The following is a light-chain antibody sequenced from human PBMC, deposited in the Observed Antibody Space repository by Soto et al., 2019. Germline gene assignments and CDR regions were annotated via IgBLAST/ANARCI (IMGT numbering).Light chain of an antibody. V-gene: IGKV3-20*01. CDR1: QNIGRN. CDR2: GAS. CDR3: QQYVSSPWA. Sequence: EIVMTQSPATLSVSPGERATLSCGASQNIGRNLAWYQQIPGQAPRLLISGASRRATGIPDRFSGAGSGTDFTLTISRLEPEDFAVYYCQQYVSSPWAFGQGTKVDIK. J-gene: IGKJ1*01.